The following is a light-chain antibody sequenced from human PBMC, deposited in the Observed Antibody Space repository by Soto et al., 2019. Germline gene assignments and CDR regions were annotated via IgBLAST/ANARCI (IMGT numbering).Light chain of an antibody. CDR1: SSNIGTSS. CDR3: AVWDDSLNGHV. J-gene: IGLJ1*01. Sequence: QSALTQPPSASRTPGQTGTISCTGSSSNIGTSSVHWYKHLPGTAPKPLIYTNDQRPSGVPDRFSGSKSGTSASLAISGLHSEDEADYYCAVWDDSLNGHVFGAGTKVTVL. CDR2: TND. V-gene: IGLV1-44*01.